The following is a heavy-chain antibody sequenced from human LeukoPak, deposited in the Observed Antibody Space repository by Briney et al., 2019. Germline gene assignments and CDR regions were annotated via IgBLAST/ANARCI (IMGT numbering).Heavy chain of an antibody. D-gene: IGHD6-13*01. CDR2: IYYSGST. CDR1: GGSISSSNW. CDR3: AREYPRIAGSRYYYMDV. V-gene: IGHV4-4*02. J-gene: IGHJ6*03. Sequence: SETLSLTCAVSGGSISSSNWWSWVRQPPGKGLEWIGSIYYSGSTYYNPSLKSRVTISVDTSKNQFSLKLSSVTAADTAVYYCAREYPRIAGSRYYYMDVWGKGTTVTVSS.